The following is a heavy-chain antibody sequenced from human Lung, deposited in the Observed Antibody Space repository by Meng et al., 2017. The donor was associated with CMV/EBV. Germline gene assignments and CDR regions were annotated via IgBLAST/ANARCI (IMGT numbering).Heavy chain of an antibody. CDR2: INPSPGGT. J-gene: IGHJ4*03. V-gene: IGHV1-46*01. CDR1: GYPFTIYY. Sequence: SXXVSRKPSGYPFTIYYMHWVRQAPGQGLEWMGIINPSPGGTSYAQKFRGRLTMTRDTSTSTVYMELSSLSSEDTAVCYCARDRGYANSWYEADYWGQGTLVTVSS. D-gene: IGHD6-13*01. CDR3: ARDRGYANSWYEADY.